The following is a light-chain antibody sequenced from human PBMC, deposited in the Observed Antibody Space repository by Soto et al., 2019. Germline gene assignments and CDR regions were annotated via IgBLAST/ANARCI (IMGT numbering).Light chain of an antibody. CDR2: SAS. Sequence: DIQMIQSPSSLSASVGDRVTITCRASQIIRTYLNWYQQKSGKAPKLLIYSASSLQSGVPSRFSGSGSGTEFTPTISSLQPDDFATYYCQHYNSYSEAFGKGTKVDIK. CDR3: QHYNSYSEA. V-gene: IGKV1-9*01. J-gene: IGKJ1*01. CDR1: QIIRTY.